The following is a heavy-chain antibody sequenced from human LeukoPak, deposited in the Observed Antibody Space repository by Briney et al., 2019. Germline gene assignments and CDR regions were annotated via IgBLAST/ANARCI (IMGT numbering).Heavy chain of an antibody. CDR1: GVSIRRYY. Sequence: AETLSLTCTVSGVSIRRYYWSWIRQPPGKGLEWIGYIYYSGSTNYNPSLKSRDTISVDTSKNHFSLKQSSVTAADTAVCYSARGLRYFDSTGTYYFDYWGQGTLVTVSS. V-gene: IGHV4-59*01. CDR3: ARGLRYFDSTGTYYFDY. D-gene: IGHD3-9*01. J-gene: IGHJ4*02. CDR2: IYYSGST.